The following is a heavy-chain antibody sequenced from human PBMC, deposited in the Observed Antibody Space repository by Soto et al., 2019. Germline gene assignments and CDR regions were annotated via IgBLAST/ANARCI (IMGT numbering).Heavy chain of an antibody. CDR1: GGSISSSSYY. CDR2: IYYSGST. Sequence: SETLSLTCTVSGGSISSSSYYWGWIRQPPGKGLEWIGSIYYSGSTYYNPSLKSRVTISVDTSKNQFSLKLSSVTAADTAVYYCARLVRDIVVVVATDAFDIWGQGTMVTVSS. D-gene: IGHD2-15*01. V-gene: IGHV4-39*01. J-gene: IGHJ3*02. CDR3: ARLVRDIVVVVATDAFDI.